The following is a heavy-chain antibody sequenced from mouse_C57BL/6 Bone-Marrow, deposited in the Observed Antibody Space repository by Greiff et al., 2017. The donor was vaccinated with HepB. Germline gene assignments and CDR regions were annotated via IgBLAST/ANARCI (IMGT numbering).Heavy chain of an antibody. Sequence: VQLQQPGAELVKPGASVKLSCKASGYTFTSYWMHWVKQRPGQGLEWIGMIHPNSGSTNYNEKFKSKATLTVDKSSSTAYMQLSSLTSEDSAVYYCARVDDYDGAFAYWGQGTLVTVSA. CDR1: GYTFTSYW. CDR3: ARVDDYDGAFAY. V-gene: IGHV1-64*01. CDR2: IHPNSGST. J-gene: IGHJ3*01. D-gene: IGHD2-4*01.